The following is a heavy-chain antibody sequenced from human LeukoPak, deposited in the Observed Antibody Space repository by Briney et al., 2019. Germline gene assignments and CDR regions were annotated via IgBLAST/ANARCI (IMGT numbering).Heavy chain of an antibody. CDR3: TTDEGWNYARKDV. CDR1: GFTFNYAW. J-gene: IGHJ6*02. V-gene: IGHV3-15*04. D-gene: IGHD1-7*01. Sequence: GGSLRLSCAASGFTFNYAWMSWVRQVPGKGLEWVGQTVSEIDGGTTDYATPVKGRFTISRDDSKSTLYLQMNSLKIEDTAVYYCTTDEGWNYARKDVWGQGATVIVSS. CDR2: TVSEIDGGTT.